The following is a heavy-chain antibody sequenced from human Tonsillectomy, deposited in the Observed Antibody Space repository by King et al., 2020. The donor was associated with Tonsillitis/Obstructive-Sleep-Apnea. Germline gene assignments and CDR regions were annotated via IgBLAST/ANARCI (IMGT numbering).Heavy chain of an antibody. D-gene: IGHD2-2*01. CDR3: ARLPALDMDV. Sequence: QLQESGPRLVKPSETLSLTCTVSGGSITNYFWSWIRQPPGRGLEWIGYIHYSGSTNYNPSLKSLATQSLDTAKNQFSLNLRSVTSADTAEYYCARLPALDMDVWGKGTTVTVSS. J-gene: IGHJ6*03. CDR1: GGSITNYF. V-gene: IGHV4-59*01. CDR2: IHYSGST.